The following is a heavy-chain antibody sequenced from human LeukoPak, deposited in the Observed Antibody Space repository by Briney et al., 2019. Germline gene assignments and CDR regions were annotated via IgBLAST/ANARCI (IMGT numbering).Heavy chain of an antibody. Sequence: GGSLRLSCAASGFPFSSYWMSWVRQAPGKGLEWVANIKQDGGEKFYVDSVKGRFTISRDNAKNSLYLQMNSLRVEDTAVYYCARDPTGGSGGSMDVWGQGTTVTVSS. CDR2: IKQDGGEK. V-gene: IGHV3-7*01. CDR1: GFPFSSYW. J-gene: IGHJ6*02. D-gene: IGHD1-14*01. CDR3: ARDPTGGSGGSMDV.